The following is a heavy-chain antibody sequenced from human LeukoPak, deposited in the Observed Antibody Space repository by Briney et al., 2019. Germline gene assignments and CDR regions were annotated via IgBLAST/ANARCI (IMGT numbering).Heavy chain of an antibody. CDR1: GFTFSNFA. CDR2: ISGAGFST. D-gene: IGHD1-26*01. Sequence: PGGSLRLSCAASGFTFSNFAIIWVRQAPWKGLEWVSSISGAGFSTYYAASVKGRFTISRDNSKNTLYLQMDSLRAEDTAVYYCARDAWEIDAFDMWGQGTMVTVSS. V-gene: IGHV3-23*01. CDR3: ARDAWEIDAFDM. J-gene: IGHJ3*02.